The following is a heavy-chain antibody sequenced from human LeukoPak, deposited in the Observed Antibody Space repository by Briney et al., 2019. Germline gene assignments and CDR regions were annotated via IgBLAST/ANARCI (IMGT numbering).Heavy chain of an antibody. CDR3: ARTKLAYCGDDCYSYYFDN. J-gene: IGHJ4*02. D-gene: IGHD2-21*02. V-gene: IGHV4-59*01. CDR1: GGSIGPYY. CDR2: IFYSGST. Sequence: SETLSLTCTVSGGSIGPYYWSWIRQPPGKGLEWIGYIFYSGSTNYNSSLKSRVTISVDTSKHHFSLKLNSLTAADTAMYFCARTKLAYCGDDCYSYYFDNWGQGTLVTVSS.